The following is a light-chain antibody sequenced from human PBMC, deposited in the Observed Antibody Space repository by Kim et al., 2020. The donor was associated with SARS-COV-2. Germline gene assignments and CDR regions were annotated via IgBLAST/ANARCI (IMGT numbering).Light chain of an antibody. CDR1: SGHSSYA. CDR3: QTWGTGIRVV. CDR2: LNSDGSH. V-gene: IGLV4-69*01. Sequence: SVKLTCTLSSGHSSYAIAWHQQQPQKGPRYLMKLNSDGSHSKGDGIPDRFSGSSSGAERYLTISSLQSEDEADYYCQTWGTGIRVVFGGGTQLTVL. J-gene: IGLJ2*01.